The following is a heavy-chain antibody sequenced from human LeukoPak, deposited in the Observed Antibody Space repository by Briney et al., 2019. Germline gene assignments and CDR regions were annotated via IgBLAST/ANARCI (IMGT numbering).Heavy chain of an antibody. CDR3: ARRTSAYYYGSGSYSYAFDI. CDR2: IYPDDSDT. CDR1: GYIFTNYW. V-gene: IGHV5-51*01. D-gene: IGHD3-10*01. Sequence: GESLKISCKGSGYIFTNYWIAWVRQMPGQGLEWMGIIYPDDSDTRYSPSFQGQVTISADKSISTAYLQWSSLKASDTAMYYCARRTSAYYYGSGSYSYAFDIWGQGTMVTVSS. J-gene: IGHJ3*02.